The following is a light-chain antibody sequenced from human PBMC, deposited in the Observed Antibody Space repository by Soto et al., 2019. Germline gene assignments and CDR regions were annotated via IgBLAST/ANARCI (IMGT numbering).Light chain of an antibody. CDR2: GAS. CDR1: QSVSRY. V-gene: IGKV3-11*01. Sequence: EIVLTQSPATLSLSPGDRATLSCRASQSVSRYLAWFQQKPGQTPRLLIYGASNRATGIPDRFSGSGSGTDFTLTISTLEPEDFAVYYCQQRINWPITFXQGTRMEIK. J-gene: IGKJ5*01. CDR3: QQRINWPIT.